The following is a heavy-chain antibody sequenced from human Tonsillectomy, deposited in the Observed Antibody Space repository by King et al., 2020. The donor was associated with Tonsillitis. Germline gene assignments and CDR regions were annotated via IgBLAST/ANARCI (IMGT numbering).Heavy chain of an antibody. CDR3: TRSQAGSDWVDP. CDR2: IDWEDEK. J-gene: IGHJ5*02. CDR1: GFSLSTDEMR. Sequence: VTLKESGPALVKPTQTLTLTCTFSGFSLSTDEMRVSWVRQPPGKALEWLARIDWEDEKFYSTSLKTRPTISRDTSKNQVVLRMTNMDPGDTATYYCTRSQAGSDWVDPWGRGTLVTVSS. V-gene: IGHV2-70*04.